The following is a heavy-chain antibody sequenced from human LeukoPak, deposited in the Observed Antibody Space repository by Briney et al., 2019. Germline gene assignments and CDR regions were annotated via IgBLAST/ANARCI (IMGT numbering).Heavy chain of an antibody. CDR3: ARAVYDSSGYSS. D-gene: IGHD3-22*01. V-gene: IGHV3-21*01. CDR2: ISSSSSYI. CDR1: GFTFSSYS. Sequence: NSGGSLRLSCAASGFTFSSYSMTWVRQAPGKGLEWVSSISSSSSYIYYADSVKGRFTISRDNAKNSLYLQMNSLRAEDTAVYYCARAVYDSSGYSSWGQGTLVTVSS. J-gene: IGHJ4*02.